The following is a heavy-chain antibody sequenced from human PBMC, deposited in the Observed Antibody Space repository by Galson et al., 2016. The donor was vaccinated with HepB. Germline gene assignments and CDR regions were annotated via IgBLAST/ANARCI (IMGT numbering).Heavy chain of an antibody. Sequence: QSGAEVTKPGESLKISCKGSGYNFINYWIGWVRQMPGKGLEWMGIVHPADSDVSYSPSFQGQVTISVDKSINTAYLQWSSLKASDTAMYYWARQETSVAGYYLYYGIDVCGKGATVTVSS. CDR1: GYNFINYW. CDR2: VHPADSDV. D-gene: IGHD3-22*01. J-gene: IGHJ6*04. V-gene: IGHV5-51*01. CDR3: ARQETSVAGYYLYYGIDV.